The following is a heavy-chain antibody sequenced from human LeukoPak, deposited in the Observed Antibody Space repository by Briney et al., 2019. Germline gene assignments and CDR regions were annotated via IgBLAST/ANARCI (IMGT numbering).Heavy chain of an antibody. CDR2: IYTSGST. Sequence: SQTLSLTCTVSGGSISSGSYYWIWIRQPPGKGREWIGRIYTSGSTNYNPSLKSRVTITVDTSKNQFSLKLSSVTAADTAVYYCARGLREQWLVNGPFDYWGQGTLVTVSS. J-gene: IGHJ4*02. D-gene: IGHD6-19*01. V-gene: IGHV4-61*02. CDR3: ARGLREQWLVNGPFDY. CDR1: GGSISSGSYY.